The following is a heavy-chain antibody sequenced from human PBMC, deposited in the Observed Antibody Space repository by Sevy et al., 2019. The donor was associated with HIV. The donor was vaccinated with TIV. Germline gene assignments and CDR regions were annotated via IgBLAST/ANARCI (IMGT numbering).Heavy chain of an antibody. Sequence: GGSLRLSCAASGFTFSSYGMHWVRQAPGKGLEWVAFIRYDGSNKYYADSVKGRFTISRDNSKNTLYLQMNSLRADDTAVYYCAKQAYCGGDCYRANGMDVWGQGTTVTVSS. D-gene: IGHD2-21*01. CDR2: IRYDGSNK. J-gene: IGHJ6*02. CDR1: GFTFSSYG. CDR3: AKQAYCGGDCYRANGMDV. V-gene: IGHV3-30*02.